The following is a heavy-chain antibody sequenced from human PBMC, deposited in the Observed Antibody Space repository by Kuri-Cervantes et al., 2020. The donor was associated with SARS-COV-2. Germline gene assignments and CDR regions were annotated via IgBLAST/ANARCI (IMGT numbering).Heavy chain of an antibody. CDR3: ARGSPSGWYRVYDY. CDR2: INHSGSN. Sequence: SQTLSLTCAVDGGSFSGYYWSWIRQPPGKGLEWIGEINHSGSNNYNPSLKSRVTISVDTSKNQFSLKLTSVTAADTAVYYCARGSPSGWYRVYDYWGQGTLVTVSS. CDR1: GGSFSGYY. J-gene: IGHJ4*02. V-gene: IGHV4-34*01. D-gene: IGHD6-19*01.